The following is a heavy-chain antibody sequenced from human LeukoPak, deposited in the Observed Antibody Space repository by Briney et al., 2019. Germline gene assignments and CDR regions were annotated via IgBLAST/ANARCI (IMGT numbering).Heavy chain of an antibody. CDR1: GGSVSSGSYY. Sequence: SETLSLTCTVSGGSVSSGSYYWSWIRQPPGKGLEWIGYIYYSGSTNYNPSLKSRVTISVDTSKNQFSLKLSSVTAADTAVYYCARSTIMDVWGQGTTVTVSS. V-gene: IGHV4-61*01. CDR3: ARSTIMDV. J-gene: IGHJ6*02. CDR2: IYYSGST. D-gene: IGHD5/OR15-5a*01.